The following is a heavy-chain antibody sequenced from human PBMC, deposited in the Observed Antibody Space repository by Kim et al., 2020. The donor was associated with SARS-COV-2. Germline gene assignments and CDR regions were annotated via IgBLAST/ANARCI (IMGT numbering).Heavy chain of an antibody. Sequence: GGSLRLSCAVSGSSFNNYWMGWVRQAPGKGLEWVARIKEDGSENSYVDSVKGRFTIFRDNAKNSLYLQMNSLTAEDTAVYYCVKLGCGFFVYCGQGTLVT. CDR1: GSSFNNYW. CDR2: IKEDGSEN. J-gene: IGHJ4*02. CDR3: VKLGCGFFVY. D-gene: IGHD2-15*01. V-gene: IGHV3-7*01.